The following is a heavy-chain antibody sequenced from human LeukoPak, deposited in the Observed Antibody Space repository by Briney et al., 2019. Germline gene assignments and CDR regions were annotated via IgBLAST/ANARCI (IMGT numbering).Heavy chain of an antibody. CDR3: AREGVGVVTPYYYYYMDV. J-gene: IGHJ6*03. V-gene: IGHV3-30*04. CDR1: GFTFSSYA. CDR2: ISYDGSNK. Sequence: GGSLRLSCAASGFTFSSYAMSWVRQAPGKGLEWVAVISYDGSNKYYADSVKGRFTISRDNSKNTLYLQMNSLRAEDTAVYYCAREGVGVVTPYYYYYMDVWGKGTTVTISS. D-gene: IGHD2-15*01.